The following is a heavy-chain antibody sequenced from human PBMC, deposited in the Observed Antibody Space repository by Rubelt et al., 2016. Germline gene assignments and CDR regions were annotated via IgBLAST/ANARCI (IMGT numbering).Heavy chain of an antibody. Sequence: AMNWARQAPGQGLEWMGWINTNTGNPTYAQGFTGRFVFSLDTSVSTAYLQISSLKAEDTAVYYCARDLGYCSGGSCYSSGYNYYYYGMDVWGQGTTVTVSS. CDR2: INTNTGNP. CDR1: A. CDR3: ARDLGYCSGGSCYSSGYNYYYYGMDV. J-gene: IGHJ6*02. V-gene: IGHV7-4-1*02. D-gene: IGHD2-15*01.